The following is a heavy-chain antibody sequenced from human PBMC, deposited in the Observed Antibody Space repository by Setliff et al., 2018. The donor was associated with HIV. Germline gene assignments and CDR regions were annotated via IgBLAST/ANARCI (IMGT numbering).Heavy chain of an antibody. V-gene: IGHV4-4*09. CDR1: GAGISGYS. D-gene: IGHD2-8*01. CDR3: ARLCSNGVCRPVGDHVFDV. Sequence: SETLSLTCIVSGAGISGYSWSWIRQPPGKGLEWIGDIDSNGRPNYNTSLNSRLTVSADPTKNQISMKLSSVTAADTAIYYCARLCSNGVCRPVGDHVFDVWGQGTMVTVS. J-gene: IGHJ3*01. CDR2: IDSNGRP.